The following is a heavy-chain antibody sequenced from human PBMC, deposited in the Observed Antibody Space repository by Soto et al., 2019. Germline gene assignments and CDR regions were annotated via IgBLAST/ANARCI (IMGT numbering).Heavy chain of an antibody. Sequence: GGSLRLSCAASGFTVSSNYMSWVRQAPGKGLEWVSVIYSGGSTYYADSVKGRFTISRDNSKNTLYLQMNSLRAADTAVYYCARDGPQWFGEPYYGMDVWGQGTTVTVSS. D-gene: IGHD3-10*01. CDR2: IYSGGST. J-gene: IGHJ6*02. CDR1: GFTVSSNY. V-gene: IGHV3-53*01. CDR3: ARDGPQWFGEPYYGMDV.